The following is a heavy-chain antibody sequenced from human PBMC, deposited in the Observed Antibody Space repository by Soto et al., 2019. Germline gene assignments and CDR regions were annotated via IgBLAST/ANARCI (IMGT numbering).Heavy chain of an antibody. J-gene: IGHJ5*02. CDR2: ISYDGSNK. D-gene: IGHD2-2*02. CDR1: GFTFSSYS. CDR3: AKDVGYCSSTSCYTEDGNWFDP. V-gene: IGHV3-30*18. Sequence: VQLVESGGGLVQPGGSLRLSCAASGFTFSSYSMHWVRQAPGKGLEWVAVISYDGSNKYYADSVKGRFTISRDNSKNTLYLQMNSLRAEDTAVYYCAKDVGYCSSTSCYTEDGNWFDPWGQGTLVTVSS.